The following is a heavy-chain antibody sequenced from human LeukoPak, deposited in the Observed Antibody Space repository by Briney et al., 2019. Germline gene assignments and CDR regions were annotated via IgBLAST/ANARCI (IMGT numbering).Heavy chain of an antibody. CDR3: ARVWGGSGAAAGTHDY. CDR1: GFTFSSYL. CDR2: INSDGSST. Sequence: GGSLRLSSAASGFTFSSYLMHWVRQAPGKGLGGVSRINSDGSSTSYADSVKGRFNISRDNAKNTLYLQMNSLRAEDTAVYYCARVWGGSGAAAGTHDYWGQGTLVTVSS. D-gene: IGHD6-13*01. J-gene: IGHJ4*02. V-gene: IGHV3-74*01.